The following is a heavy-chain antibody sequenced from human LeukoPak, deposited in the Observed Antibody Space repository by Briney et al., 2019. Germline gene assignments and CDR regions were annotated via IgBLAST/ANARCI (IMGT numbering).Heavy chain of an antibody. D-gene: IGHD1-26*01. CDR2: INPNSGGT. V-gene: IGHV1-2*02. CDR1: GGTFSSYA. CDR3: ARSSGRYSSDAFDI. Sequence: ASVKVSCKASGGTFSSYAISWVRQAPGQGLEWMGWINPNSGGTKFAQKFQGRVTMTRDTSISTGYMELTSLRSDDTALYHCARSSGRYSSDAFDIWGQGTMVTVSS. J-gene: IGHJ3*02.